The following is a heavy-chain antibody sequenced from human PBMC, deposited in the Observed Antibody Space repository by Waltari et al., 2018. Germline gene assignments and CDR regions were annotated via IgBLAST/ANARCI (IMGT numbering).Heavy chain of an antibody. J-gene: IGHJ4*02. CDR3: VMYSSSFLGDC. V-gene: IGHV3-74*01. CDR1: GFLFNHYR. D-gene: IGHD6-13*01. CDR2: INTDGSIT. Sequence: EVQLVESGGGLVQPGGSLRLSCAASGFLFNHYRIHWVRQAPGKGLVSVSHINTDGSITNYADSVKGRFTISRDNAKNTLFLQMNSLRAEDTAVYYCVMYSSSFLGDCWGQGTLVTVSS.